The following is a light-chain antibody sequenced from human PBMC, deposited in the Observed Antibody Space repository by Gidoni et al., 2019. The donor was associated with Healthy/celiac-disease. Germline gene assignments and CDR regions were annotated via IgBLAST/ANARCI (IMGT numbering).Light chain of an antibody. J-gene: IGKJ4*01. CDR2: DAS. Sequence: IVLTQSPAPLSLSPGERATLSCRASQSVSSYLAWYQQKPGQAPRLLIYDASNRATGIPARFSGSGSGTDFTLTISSLEPEDFAVYYCQHRSNWPGLTFGGGTKVEIK. V-gene: IGKV3-11*01. CDR3: QHRSNWPGLT. CDR1: QSVSSY.